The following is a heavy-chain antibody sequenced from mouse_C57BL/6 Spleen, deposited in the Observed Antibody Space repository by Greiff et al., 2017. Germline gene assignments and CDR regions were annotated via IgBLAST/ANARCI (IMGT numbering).Heavy chain of an antibody. CDR2: IDPSVSET. Sequence: QVQLQQPGAELVRPGSSVKLSCKASGSTFTSYWLHWVKQRPIQGLEWIGNIDPSVSETHYTQKFKDKATWTVDKSSRPAAMELSSLTSEDCAVYYWARTSADGDGGYFDVWATGTTVTVSS. J-gene: IGHJ1*03. CDR3: ARTSADGDGGYFDV. V-gene: IGHV1-52*01. CDR1: GSTFTSYW. D-gene: IGHD3-1*01.